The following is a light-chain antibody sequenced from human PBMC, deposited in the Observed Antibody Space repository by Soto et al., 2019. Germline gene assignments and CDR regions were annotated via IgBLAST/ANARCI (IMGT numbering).Light chain of an antibody. V-gene: IGKV3-20*01. CDR2: GAS. Sequence: EIVLTQSPGTLSLSPGERATLSCRASQSVSSSYLAWYQQKPGQAPRLLIYGASSRATGIPDRFSGSGSGTDFTLTISRRESEDFTVYYCQQYGSSITFGQGTRLEIK. J-gene: IGKJ5*01. CDR3: QQYGSSIT. CDR1: QSVSSSY.